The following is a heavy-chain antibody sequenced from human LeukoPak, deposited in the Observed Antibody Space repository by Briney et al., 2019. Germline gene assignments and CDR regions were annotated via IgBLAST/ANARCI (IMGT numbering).Heavy chain of an antibody. J-gene: IGHJ3*02. V-gene: IGHV4-59*01. CDR3: ACYGSGSGAFDI. Sequence: SETLSLTCTVSGGSISSYYWSWIRQPPGKGLEWIGYIYYSGSTNYNPSLKSRVTISVDTSKNQFSLKLSSVTAAGTAVYYCACYGSGSGAFDIWGQGTMVTVSS. CDR2: IYYSGST. D-gene: IGHD3-10*01. CDR1: GGSISSYY.